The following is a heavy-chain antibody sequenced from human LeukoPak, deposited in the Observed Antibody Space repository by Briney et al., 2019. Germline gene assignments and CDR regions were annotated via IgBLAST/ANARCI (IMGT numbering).Heavy chain of an antibody. V-gene: IGHV3-7*05. CDR3: ARSGMAVAATPWD. CDR2: IKQDGSEK. J-gene: IGHJ4*02. CDR1: GFTFSSFW. D-gene: IGHD6-19*01. Sequence: GGSLRLSCAASGFTFSSFWMTWVRQAPGKGLEWMANIKQDGSEKYYVDSVKGRFTISRDNAKNSLYLQMGSLRDEDMAVYYCARSGMAVAATPWDWGQGTLVTVSS.